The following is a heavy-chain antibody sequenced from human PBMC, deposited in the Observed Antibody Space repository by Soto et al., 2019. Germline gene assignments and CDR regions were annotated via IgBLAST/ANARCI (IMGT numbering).Heavy chain of an antibody. CDR2: IYYSGST. D-gene: IGHD3-10*01. Sequence: SETLSLTCTVSGGSISSYYWSWIRQPPGKGLEWIGYIYYSGSTNYNPSLKSRVTISVDTSKNQFSLKLSSVTAADTAVYYCARDRFYGSGRQSYYYRMDVWGQGTTVTVSS. V-gene: IGHV4-59*01. CDR1: GGSISSYY. CDR3: ARDRFYGSGRQSYYYRMDV. J-gene: IGHJ6*02.